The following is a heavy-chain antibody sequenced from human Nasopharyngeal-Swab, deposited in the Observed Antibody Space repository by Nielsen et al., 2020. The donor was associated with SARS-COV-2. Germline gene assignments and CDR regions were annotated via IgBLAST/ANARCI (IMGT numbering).Heavy chain of an antibody. V-gene: IGHV4-4*07. Sequence: RQAPGKGLEWIGRIYTSGSTNYNPSLKSRVTMSVDTSKNQFSLKLSSVTAADTAVYYCARDVDIAAAGNWFDPWGQGTLVTVSS. J-gene: IGHJ5*02. CDR2: IYTSGST. CDR3: ARDVDIAAAGNWFDP. D-gene: IGHD6-13*01.